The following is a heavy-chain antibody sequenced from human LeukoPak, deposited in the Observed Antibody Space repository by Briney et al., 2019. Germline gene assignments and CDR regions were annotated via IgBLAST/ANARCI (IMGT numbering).Heavy chain of an antibody. Sequence: SETLSLTCTVSGGFINTPSYHWGWIRQSPGKRLEWIGSIYYTGSTSSNPSLNSRVTMSVDTSKKQFSLKLNSMTAADTAVYYCARHVRWLQLTLYFDIWGRGTLVTVSS. CDR2: IYYTGST. J-gene: IGHJ2*01. V-gene: IGHV4-39*01. CDR1: GGFINTPSYH. D-gene: IGHD5-24*01. CDR3: ARHVRWLQLTLYFDI.